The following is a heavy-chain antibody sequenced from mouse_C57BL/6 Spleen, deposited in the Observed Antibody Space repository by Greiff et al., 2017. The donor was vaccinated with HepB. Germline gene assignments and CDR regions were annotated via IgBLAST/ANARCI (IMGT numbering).Heavy chain of an antibody. D-gene: IGHD2-3*01. V-gene: IGHV5-4*01. J-gene: IGHJ3*01. CDR2: ISDGGSYP. Sequence: EVQGVESGGGLVKPGGSLKLSWAASGFTFSSYAMSWVRQTPEKRLEWVATISDGGSYPYYPDNVKGGFTTARDKAKNNLYLQMSHLKSEDTAMYYCANYDVYYPFAYWGQGPLVTVSA. CDR3: ANYDVYYPFAY. CDR1: GFTFSSYA.